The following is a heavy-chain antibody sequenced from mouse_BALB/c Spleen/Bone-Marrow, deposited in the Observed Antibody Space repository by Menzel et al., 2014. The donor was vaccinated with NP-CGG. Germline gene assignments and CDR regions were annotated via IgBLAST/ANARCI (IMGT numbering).Heavy chain of an antibody. CDR1: GFTFSDYG. CDR2: ISNLAYSI. D-gene: IGHD1-1*01. V-gene: IGHV5-15*02. J-gene: IGHJ4*01. Sequence: EVKLMESGGGLVQPGGSRKLSCAASGFTFSDYGMAWVRQAPGEGPEWVAFISNLAYSICYAGTVTGRFTISRENAKNTLYLEMSSLRSEDTAMYYCARLYGSGYGYAMDYWGQGTSDTVSS. CDR3: ARLYGSGYGYAMDY.